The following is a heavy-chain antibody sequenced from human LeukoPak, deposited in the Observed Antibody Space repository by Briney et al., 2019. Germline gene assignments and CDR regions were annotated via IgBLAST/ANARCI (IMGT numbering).Heavy chain of an antibody. CDR3: ARALQGGHNYYDPNGYYPQYFGS. J-gene: IGHJ4*02. Sequence: GGSRRLSCEASGFPFSNYWMTWVRQSPGKGQEWVANIKKDGSAKYYMDSVKGRFTVSRDNAKNSLFLQMNSLRAEDTALYYCARALQGGHNYYDPNGYYPQYFGSWGQGTLVTVSS. CDR2: IKKDGSAK. CDR1: GFPFSNYW. D-gene: IGHD3-22*01. V-gene: IGHV3-7*01.